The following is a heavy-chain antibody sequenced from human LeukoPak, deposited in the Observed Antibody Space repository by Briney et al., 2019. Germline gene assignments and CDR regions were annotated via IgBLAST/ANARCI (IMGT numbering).Heavy chain of an antibody. Sequence: PSETLSLTCAVSGGSISSYYWSWIRQPPGKGLEWIGYIYYSGSTNYNPSLKSRVTTSVDTSKNQFSLKLSSVTAADTAVYYCARGRLKLPNYWGQGTLVTVSS. J-gene: IGHJ4*02. CDR3: ARGRLKLPNY. D-gene: IGHD2-21*01. CDR2: IYYSGST. V-gene: IGHV4-59*01. CDR1: GGSISSYY.